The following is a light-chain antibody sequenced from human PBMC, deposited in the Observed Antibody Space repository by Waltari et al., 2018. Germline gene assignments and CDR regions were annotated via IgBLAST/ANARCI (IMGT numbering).Light chain of an antibody. CDR1: QTISNY. J-gene: IGKJ2*01. Sequence: DIQMTQSPSSLSASVGDRVTITCRASQTISNYLHWYQQKPGKAPKLLIHTASSLQSGVPSRFSGSGSGTDFTLTISSLQAEDVAVYYCQQYYSSPYTFGQGTKLEIK. CDR2: TAS. V-gene: IGKV1-39*01. CDR3: QQYYSSPYT.